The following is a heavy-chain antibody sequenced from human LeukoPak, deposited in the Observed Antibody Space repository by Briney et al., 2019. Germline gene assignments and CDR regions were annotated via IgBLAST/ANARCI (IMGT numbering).Heavy chain of an antibody. CDR2: ITPHGGTT. D-gene: IGHD3-3*01. V-gene: IGHV3-64D*06. J-gene: IGHJ5*02. CDR1: GFTFSSYT. CDR3: VKDPGHTIYPNWFDP. Sequence: PGGSLRLSCSASGFTFSSYTMHWVRQAPGKGLEYVSAITPHGGTTFYTDSVKGRFTISRDNSRNTLYLQMSSLSVDDTAVYYCVKDPGHTIYPNWFDPWGQGTLVTVSS.